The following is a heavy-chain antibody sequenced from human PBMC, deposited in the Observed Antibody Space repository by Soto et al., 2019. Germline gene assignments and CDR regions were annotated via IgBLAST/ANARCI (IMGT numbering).Heavy chain of an antibody. D-gene: IGHD1-26*01. J-gene: IGHJ6*02. CDR3: ARELVGATDYYYGMDV. CDR2: IIPIFGTA. CDR1: GGTLSIYA. V-gene: IGHV1-69*13. Sequence: GASVKVSCTASGGTLSIYAISWVRQAPGQGLEWMGGIIPIFGTANYAQKFQGRVTITADESTSTAYMELSSLRSEDTAVYYCARELVGATDYYYGMDVWGQGTTVTVSS.